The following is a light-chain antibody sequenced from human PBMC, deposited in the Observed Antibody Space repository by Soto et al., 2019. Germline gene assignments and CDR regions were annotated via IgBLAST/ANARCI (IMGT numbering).Light chain of an antibody. CDR2: AAS. Sequence: EIVLTQSQGTLSASPGERVTLSCRASQSVSSRSLAWYTKTPGQAPRLLIYAASSRDTGIPDRVSGSGSGTDVTLTISRLEPEDLAVYAGQQYDTSPPTFGQGTKVDIK. J-gene: IGKJ1*01. V-gene: IGKV3-20*01. CDR1: QSVSSRS. CDR3: QQYDTSPPT.